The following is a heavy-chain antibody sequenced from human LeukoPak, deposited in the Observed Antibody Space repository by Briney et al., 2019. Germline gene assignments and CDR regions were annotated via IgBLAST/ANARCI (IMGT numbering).Heavy chain of an antibody. V-gene: IGHV3-7*04. CDR1: GFIFSNYW. D-gene: IGHD3-22*01. Sequence: AGGSLRLSCAASGFIFSNYWMGWVRQAPGKRPEWVANMNKDGSEKYYADSVKGRFAISRDNSKNTLFLQMNSLRTEDTAVYYCAKAAAYYYDTSGEQLDYWGQGTLVTVSS. CDR3: AKAAAYYYDTSGEQLDY. J-gene: IGHJ4*02. CDR2: MNKDGSEK.